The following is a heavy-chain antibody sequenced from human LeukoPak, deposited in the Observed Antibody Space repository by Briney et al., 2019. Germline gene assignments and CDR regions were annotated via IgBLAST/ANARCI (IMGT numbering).Heavy chain of an antibody. Sequence: ASVKVSCKASGYTFTGYYMHWMRQAPGQGLEWMGWINPNSGGTNYAQKFQGRVTMTRDTSISTAYMELSRLRSDDTAVYYCAREYDSSGYYESGGYFQHWGQGTLVTVSS. CDR3: AREYDSSGYYESGGYFQH. J-gene: IGHJ1*01. D-gene: IGHD3-22*01. CDR2: INPNSGGT. V-gene: IGHV1-2*02. CDR1: GYTFTGYY.